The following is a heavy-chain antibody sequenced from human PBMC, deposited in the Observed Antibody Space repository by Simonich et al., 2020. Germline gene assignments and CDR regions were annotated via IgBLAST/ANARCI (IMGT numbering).Heavy chain of an antibody. Sequence: QVQLQESGPGLVKPSETLSLTCTVSVGSISSYYWSWIRPPPGKGLEWIGYIYYSGRTNYNPHLKSRVTISVDTSKNQFSLKLSSVTAADTAVYYCARLPDYWGQGTLVTVSS. CDR1: VGSISSYY. J-gene: IGHJ4*02. V-gene: IGHV4-59*08. CDR3: ARLPDY. CDR2: IYYSGRT.